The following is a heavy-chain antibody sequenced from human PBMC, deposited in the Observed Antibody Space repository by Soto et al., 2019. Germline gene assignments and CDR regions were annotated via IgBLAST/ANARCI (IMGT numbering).Heavy chain of an antibody. CDR3: ARRLRVGPRGGMDV. J-gene: IGHJ6*02. V-gene: IGHV1-69*06. CDR2: IIPIFGTA. Sequence: SVKVSCKASGGTFSSYAISWVRQAPGQGLEWMGGIIPIFGTANYAQKFQGRVTVTADKSTSTAYMELSSLRSEDTAVYYCARRLRVGPRGGMDVWGQGTTVTVSS. CDR1: GGTFSSYA. D-gene: IGHD2-15*01.